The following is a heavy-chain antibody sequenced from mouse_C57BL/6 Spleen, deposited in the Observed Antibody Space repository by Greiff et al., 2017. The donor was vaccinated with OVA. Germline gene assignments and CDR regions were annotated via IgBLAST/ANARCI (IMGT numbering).Heavy chain of an antibody. V-gene: IGHV1-15*01. CDR2: LDPETGGT. CDR3: TRGLLRAMDY. J-gene: IGHJ4*01. CDR1: GYTFTDYE. D-gene: IGHD1-1*01. Sequence: VQLQESGAELVRPGASVTLSCKASGYTFTDYEMHWVKQTPVHGLEWIGALDPETGGTAYNQKFKGKAILTADKSSSTAYMELRSLTSEDSAVYYCTRGLLRAMDYWGQGTSVTVSS.